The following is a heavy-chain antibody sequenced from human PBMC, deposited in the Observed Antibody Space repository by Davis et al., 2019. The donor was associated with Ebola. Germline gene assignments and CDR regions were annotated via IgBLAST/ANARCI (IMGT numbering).Heavy chain of an antibody. CDR1: GYTFINYG. CDR2: FRTYDGNT. CDR3: ARGEGAPEF. J-gene: IGHJ4*02. V-gene: IGHV1-18*04. D-gene: IGHD1-26*01. Sequence: AASVKVSCKASGYTFINYGITWVRQAPGQSLEWLGWFRTYDGNTNYAQKLQDRVTMTTDTSPTTVFMELTNLGSDDTAAYWCARGEGAPEFWGQGTLVTVSS.